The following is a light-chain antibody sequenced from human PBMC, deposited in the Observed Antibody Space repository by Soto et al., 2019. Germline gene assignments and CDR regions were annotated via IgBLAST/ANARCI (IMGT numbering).Light chain of an antibody. CDR3: QQYGSSPPVT. CDR1: QSVSSTY. J-gene: IGKJ5*01. CDR2: GAS. Sequence: EIVLTQSPGTLSLSPGERATLSCRASQSVSSTYLAWYQQRPGQAPRLLIYGASGRATGIPDRFSGSGSGKDFTLTISRLEPEDFAVYYCQQYGSSPPVTFGQGTRLEI. V-gene: IGKV3-20*01.